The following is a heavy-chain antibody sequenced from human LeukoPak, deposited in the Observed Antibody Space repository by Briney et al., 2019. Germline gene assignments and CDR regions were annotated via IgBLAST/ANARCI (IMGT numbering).Heavy chain of an antibody. CDR1: GFSFSRAW. CDR2: IKSKSDGGTT. Sequence: GGSLRLSCAASGFSFSRAWMSWVRQAPGKGLEWVGRIKSKSDGGTTDYAAPVKGRFTISRDDSKNTLFLQVNSLKIEDTAVYYCTTVTLRPVGLWGQGTLATVSS. V-gene: IGHV3-15*05. J-gene: IGHJ4*02. CDR3: TTVTLRPVGL. D-gene: IGHD3-10*01.